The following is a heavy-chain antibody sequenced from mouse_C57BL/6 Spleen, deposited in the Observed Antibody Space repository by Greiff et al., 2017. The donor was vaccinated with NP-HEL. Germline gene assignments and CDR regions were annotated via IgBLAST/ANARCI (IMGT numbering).Heavy chain of an antibody. V-gene: IGHV1-69*01. CDR2: IDPSDSYT. J-gene: IGHJ4*01. CDR3: ARIRRAKDLYAMDY. Sequence: QVQLQQPGAELVMPGASVKLSCKASGYTFTSYWMHWVKQRPGQGLEWIGEIDPSDSYTNYNQKFKGKSTLTVDKSSSTAYMQLSSLTSEDSAVYYCARIRRAKDLYAMDYWGQGTSVTVSS. D-gene: IGHD2-12*01. CDR1: GYTFTSYW.